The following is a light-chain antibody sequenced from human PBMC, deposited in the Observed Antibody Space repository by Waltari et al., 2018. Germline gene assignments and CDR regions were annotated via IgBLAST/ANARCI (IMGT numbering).Light chain of an antibody. Sequence: QSALTQPASVSGSPGQSITISCIGTSSDVGASNSVSWYQQHPGKAPKLMIYDVNRRPSGVSIRFSGSKSGSTASLTISGLQAEDEADYYCSSYTTTSTLVFGGGTKVTVL. CDR3: SSYTTTSTLV. CDR1: SSDVGASNS. J-gene: IGLJ2*01. V-gene: IGLV2-14*01. CDR2: DVN.